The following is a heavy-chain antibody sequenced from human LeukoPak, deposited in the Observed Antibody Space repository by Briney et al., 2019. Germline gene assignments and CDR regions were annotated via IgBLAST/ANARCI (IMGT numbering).Heavy chain of an antibody. Sequence: GGSLRLSCAASGFTVSSNDMTWARQAPGKGLEWVSVIYSGGSTYYADSVKGRFTISRDNSKNTLYLQMNSLRAEDTAVYYCARAVRGYDFDYWGQGTLVTVSS. CDR1: GFTVSSND. CDR3: ARAVRGYDFDY. CDR2: IYSGGST. J-gene: IGHJ4*02. V-gene: IGHV3-66*01. D-gene: IGHD5-12*01.